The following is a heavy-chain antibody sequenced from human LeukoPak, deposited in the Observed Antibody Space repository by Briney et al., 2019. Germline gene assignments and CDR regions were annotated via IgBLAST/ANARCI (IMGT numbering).Heavy chain of an antibody. CDR2: SSXXXXX. D-gene: IGHD2-15*01. J-gene: IGHJ6*02. CDR3: AREDCSGGSCYSDPYYYYYGMDV. Sequence: SSXXXXXYYADSVKGRFTISRDNAKNSLYLQMNSLRAEDTAVYYCAREDCSGGSCYSDPYYYYYGMDVWGQGTTVTVSS. V-gene: IGHV3-11*01.